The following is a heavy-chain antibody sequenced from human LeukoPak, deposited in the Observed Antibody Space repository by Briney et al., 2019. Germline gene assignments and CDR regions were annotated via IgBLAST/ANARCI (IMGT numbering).Heavy chain of an antibody. CDR1: GFSLNSGGVG. CDR3: THTIDYGGNPNDY. D-gene: IGHD4-23*01. J-gene: IGHJ4*02. Sequence: SGPTLVNPTQTLTLTCTFSGFSLNSGGVGVGWTRQPPGKALEWLALIYRNDDARYCPSLKSRLTVTKDASKNQVFFTMTNMDPVDTATYYCTHTIDYGGNPNDYWGQGTLVTVSS. V-gene: IGHV2-5*01. CDR2: IYRNDDA.